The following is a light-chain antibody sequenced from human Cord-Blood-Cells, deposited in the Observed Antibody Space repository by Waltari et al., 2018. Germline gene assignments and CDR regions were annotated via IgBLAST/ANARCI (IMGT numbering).Light chain of an antibody. V-gene: IGLV2-14*01. CDR1: SSDVGGYNY. Sequence: QSALTQPASVSGSPGQSITISCIGTSSDVGGYNYVSWYQQHPGKAPKLMIDDVSKRPSGVSNRFSGSNSGNTASLTSSGLQAEDEADYYCSSYTSSSTWVFGGGTKLTVL. J-gene: IGLJ3*02. CDR3: SSYTSSSTWV. CDR2: DVS.